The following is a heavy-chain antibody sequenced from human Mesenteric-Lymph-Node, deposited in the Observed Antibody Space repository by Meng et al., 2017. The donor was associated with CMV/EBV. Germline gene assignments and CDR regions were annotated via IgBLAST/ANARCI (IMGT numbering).Heavy chain of an antibody. J-gene: IGHJ4*02. Sequence: GSLRLSCTVSGGSISSYYWSWIRQPPGKGLEWIGYIYYSGSTNYNPSLQSRLTISVDTSKNQFSLNLTAVTAADTAVYFCARGDDFWSGRPFDYWGQGTLVTVSS. CDR3: ARGDDFWSGRPFDY. CDR1: GGSISSYY. CDR2: IYYSGST. D-gene: IGHD3-3*01. V-gene: IGHV4-59*01.